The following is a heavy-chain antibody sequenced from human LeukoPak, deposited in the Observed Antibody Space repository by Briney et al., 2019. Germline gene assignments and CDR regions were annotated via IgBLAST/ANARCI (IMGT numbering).Heavy chain of an antibody. Sequence: GGSLRLSCAASGFTFSGSAMHWVRQASGKGLEWVGRIRSKANSYATAYAASVKGRFTISRDDSKNTAYLQMNSLKTEDTAVYYCTRSLMITFGGVIPYDAFDIWGQGTMVTVSS. CDR3: TRSLMITFGGVIPYDAFDI. CDR1: GFTFSGSA. D-gene: IGHD3-16*02. CDR2: IRSKANSYAT. V-gene: IGHV3-73*01. J-gene: IGHJ3*02.